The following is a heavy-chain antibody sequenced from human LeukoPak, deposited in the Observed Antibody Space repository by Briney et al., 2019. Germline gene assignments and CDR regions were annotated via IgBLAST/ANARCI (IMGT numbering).Heavy chain of an antibody. Sequence: GASVKVSCKASGYTFTSYDINWVRQAPGQGLEWMGWISAYNGNTNYAQKLQGRVTMTTDTSTSTAYMELRSLRSDDTAVYYCAREYYYDSSGPPDAFDIWGQGTMVTVSS. D-gene: IGHD3-22*01. V-gene: IGHV1-18*01. CDR3: AREYYYDSSGPPDAFDI. J-gene: IGHJ3*02. CDR2: ISAYNGNT. CDR1: GYTFTSYD.